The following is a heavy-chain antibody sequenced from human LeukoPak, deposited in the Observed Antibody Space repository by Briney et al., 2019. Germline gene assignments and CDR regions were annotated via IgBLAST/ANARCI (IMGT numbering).Heavy chain of an antibody. CDR3: ARDGTPTGGSIEGDAFDI. J-gene: IGHJ3*02. CDR2: IYTSGST. D-gene: IGHD2-15*01. V-gene: IGHV4-4*07. Sequence: SETLSLTCTVSGGSISSYYWSWIRQPAGKGLEWIGRIYTSGSTNYNPSLKSRVTMSVDTSKNQFSLKLSSVTAADTAVYYCARDGTPTGGSIEGDAFDIWGQGTMVTVSS. CDR1: GGSISSYY.